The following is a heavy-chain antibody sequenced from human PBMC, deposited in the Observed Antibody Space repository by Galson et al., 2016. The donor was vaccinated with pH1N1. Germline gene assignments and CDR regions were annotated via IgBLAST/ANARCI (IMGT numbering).Heavy chain of an antibody. CDR3: TTDRTLAITSFGVTTYFDN. CDR1: GITFRDTW. CDR2: IYSDVDGATT. D-gene: IGHD3-3*01. V-gene: IGHV3-15*01. Sequence: SLRLSCAVSGITFRDTWMSWVRQAPGQGLEWVGRIYSDVDGATTHYAAPVQGRFTISRDSSTNTLYLQMNRAMTEDTAVYYCTTDRTLAITSFGVTTYFDNWGQGALITVSS. J-gene: IGHJ4*02.